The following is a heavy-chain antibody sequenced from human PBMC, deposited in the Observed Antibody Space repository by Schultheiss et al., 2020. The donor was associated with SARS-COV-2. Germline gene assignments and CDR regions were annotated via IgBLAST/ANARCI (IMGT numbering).Heavy chain of an antibody. CDR2: ISSSSSYI. D-gene: IGHD6-19*01. Sequence: GGSLRLSCAASGFTFSSYGMHWVRQAPGKGLEWVSSISSSSSYIYYADSVKGRFTISRDNAKNSLYLQMNSLRAEDTAVYYCARGYRLVLDYWGQGTLVTVSS. V-gene: IGHV3-21*01. CDR1: GFTFSSYG. CDR3: ARGYRLVLDY. J-gene: IGHJ4*02.